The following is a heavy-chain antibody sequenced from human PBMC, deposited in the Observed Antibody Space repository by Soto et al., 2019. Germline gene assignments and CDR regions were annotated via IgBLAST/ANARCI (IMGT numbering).Heavy chain of an antibody. CDR1: GYTFTGYY. CDR3: ARTRGYSNYYYYGMDV. D-gene: IGHD4-4*01. CDR2: INPNSGGT. J-gene: IGHJ6*02. Sequence: VASVKVSCKASGYTFTGYYMHWVRQAPGQGLEWMGWINPNSGGTNYAQKFQGWVTMTRDTSISTAYMELSRLRSDDTAVYYCARTRGYSNYYYYGMDVWGQGTTVTVSS. V-gene: IGHV1-2*04.